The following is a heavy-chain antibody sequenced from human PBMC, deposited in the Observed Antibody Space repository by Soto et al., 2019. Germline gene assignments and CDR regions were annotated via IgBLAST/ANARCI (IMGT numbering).Heavy chain of an antibody. CDR3: ARVGLSFSPVPGRFHTIDS. D-gene: IGHD3-3*01. J-gene: IGHJ4*02. V-gene: IGHV1-18*01. Sequence: QVQLVQSGAEVKKPGASVKVSCRASGYTFTSYGISWVRQAPGQGLEWMGWISAYNGNTNYAQKLQGRVTMTTDTSTSTAYREQRSRRSDDTAVYYCARVGLSFSPVPGRFHTIDSWGQGTLVTVSS. CDR1: GYTFTSYG. CDR2: ISAYNGNT.